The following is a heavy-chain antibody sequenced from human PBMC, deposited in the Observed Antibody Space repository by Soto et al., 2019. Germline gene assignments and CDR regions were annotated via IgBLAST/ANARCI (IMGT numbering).Heavy chain of an antibody. Sequence: XSVKDSCEASGYTFSSHAMHWVRQAPGQRLEWMGWINAGNGNTKYSQKFQGRVTITRDTSASTAYMELSSLRSEDTAVYYCARGYSSGWYSEFDYWGQGALVTVSS. V-gene: IGHV1-3*01. D-gene: IGHD6-19*01. CDR2: INAGNGNT. CDR3: ARGYSSGWYSEFDY. J-gene: IGHJ4*02. CDR1: GYTFSSHA.